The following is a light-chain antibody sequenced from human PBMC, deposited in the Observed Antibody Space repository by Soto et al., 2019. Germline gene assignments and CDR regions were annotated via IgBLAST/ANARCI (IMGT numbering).Light chain of an antibody. CDR1: QSVSSSF. CDR2: GAS. V-gene: IGKV3-20*01. J-gene: IGKJ1*01. CDR3: QQYGPSIKWT. Sequence: EIVLTQSPGTLSLFPGERATLSCRANQSVSSSFLAWYQQKPGQAPRLLIYGASSRATGIPDRFSGSRSGTDFTLTISRLEPEDFAVYYCQQYGPSIKWTFGQGTKVGVK.